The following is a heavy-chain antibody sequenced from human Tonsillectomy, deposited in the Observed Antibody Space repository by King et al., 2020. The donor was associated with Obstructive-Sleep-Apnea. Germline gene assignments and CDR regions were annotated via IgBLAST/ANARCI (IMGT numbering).Heavy chain of an antibody. V-gene: IGHV3-48*04. J-gene: IGHJ3*01. D-gene: IGHD3-16*01. CDR2: IGSSTGTI. CDR3: ATGGPDAFDF. Sequence: QLVQSGGGLVQPGGSLRLSCAASGITFSSYSMNWVRQAPGKGLEWVAYIGSSTGTIDYADSVKGRCTISRDNAKNTLYLQMNSLRAEETAVYYCATGGPDAFDFWGRGTMVTVSS. CDR1: GITFSSYS.